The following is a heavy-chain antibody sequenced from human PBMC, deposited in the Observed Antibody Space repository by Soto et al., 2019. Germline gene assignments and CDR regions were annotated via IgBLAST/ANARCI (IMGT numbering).Heavy chain of an antibody. J-gene: IGHJ4*02. CDR1: GFTFSNAW. D-gene: IGHD2-15*01. V-gene: IGHV3-15*01. Sequence: GGSLRLSCAASGFTFSNAWMSWVRQAPGKGLEWVGRIKSKTDGGTTDYAAPVKGRFTISRDDSKNTLYLQMNSLKTEDTAVYYCTIVVVVAATVQDYWGQGTLVTVSS. CDR3: TIVVVVAATVQDY. CDR2: IKSKTDGGTT.